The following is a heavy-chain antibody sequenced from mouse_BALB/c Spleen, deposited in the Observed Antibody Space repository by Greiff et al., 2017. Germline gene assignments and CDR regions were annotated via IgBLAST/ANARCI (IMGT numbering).Heavy chain of an antibody. CDR1: GFSLSTSGMG. D-gene: IGHD2-1*01. CDR2: IYWDDDK. V-gene: IGHV8-12*01. J-gene: IGHJ3*01. CDR3: ARSPYGNSFAY. Sequence: QVTLKVSGPGILQPSQTLSLTCSFSGFSLSTSGMGVSWIRQPSGKGLEWLAHIYWDDDKRYNPSLKSRLTISKDTSSNQVFLKITSVDTADTATYYCARSPYGNSFAYWGQGTLVTVSA.